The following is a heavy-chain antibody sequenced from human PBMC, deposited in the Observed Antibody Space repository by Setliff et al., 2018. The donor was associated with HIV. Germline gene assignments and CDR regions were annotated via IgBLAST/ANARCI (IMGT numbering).Heavy chain of an antibody. CDR1: GGSFSGYY. CDR3: ARSRAAGFDY. D-gene: IGHD6-13*01. CDR2: ISSSSSTI. V-gene: IGHV3-11*01. J-gene: IGHJ4*02. Sequence: LSLTCAVYGGSFSGYYWSWIRQPPGKGLEWVSYISSSSSTIYYADSVKGRFTISRDTSKNTLYLQMNSLRAEDTAVYYCARSRAAGFDYWGQGTLVTVSS.